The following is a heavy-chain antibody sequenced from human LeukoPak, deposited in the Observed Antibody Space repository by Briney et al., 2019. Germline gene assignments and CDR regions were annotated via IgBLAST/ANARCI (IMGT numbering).Heavy chain of an antibody. J-gene: IGHJ2*01. CDR2: ISGDGITT. CDR1: GFTFDDYA. CDR3: AKDDGTTAFWYFDL. D-gene: IGHD1-7*01. Sequence: GGSLRLSCAASGFTFDDYAMHWVRHAPGKGLEWVSRISGDGITTYYADSVKGRFTISRDNSKTSLYLRMNSLRTEDTALYYCAKDDGTTAFWYFDLWGRGTLVTVSS. V-gene: IGHV3-43*02.